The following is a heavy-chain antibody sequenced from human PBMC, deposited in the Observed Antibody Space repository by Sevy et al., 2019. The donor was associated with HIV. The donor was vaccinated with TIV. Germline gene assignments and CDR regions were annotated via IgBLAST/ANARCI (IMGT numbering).Heavy chain of an antibody. D-gene: IGHD5-18*01. J-gene: IGHJ6*02. CDR3: TTDTAMGGDDYYYYYGMDV. Sequence: GGSLRLSCAASGFTFSNAWMSWVRQAPGKGLEWVGRIKSKTDGGTTDYAAPVKDRFTISRDDSKNTLYLQMNSLKTEDTAAYYCTTDTAMGGDDYYYYYGMDVWGQGTTVTVSS. CDR1: GFTFSNAW. CDR2: IKSKTDGGTT. V-gene: IGHV3-15*01.